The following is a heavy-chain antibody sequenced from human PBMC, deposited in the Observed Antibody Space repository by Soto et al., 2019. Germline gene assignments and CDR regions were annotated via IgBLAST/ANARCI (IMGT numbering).Heavy chain of an antibody. J-gene: IGHJ4*02. D-gene: IGHD6-13*01. CDR2: ISYDGSNK. CDR1: GFTFSRYG. Sequence: PGGSLRLSCAASGFTFSRYGMHWVRQAPGKGLEWVAVISYDGSNKYYADSVKGRFTISRDNSKNTLYLQMNSLRAEDTAVYYCAKGGSSWRLFDYWGQGTLVTVSS. CDR3: AKGGSSWRLFDY. V-gene: IGHV3-30*18.